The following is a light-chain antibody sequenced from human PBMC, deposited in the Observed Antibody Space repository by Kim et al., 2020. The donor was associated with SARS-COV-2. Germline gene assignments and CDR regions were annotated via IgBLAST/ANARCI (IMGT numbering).Light chain of an antibody. Sequence: SPGERATLSCRASQSVSSNYLLWYQQKPGQAPRLLIFGASSRATGIPDRFSGSGSGTDFTLTISRLEPEDFAVYYCQHYGTSLWTFGPGTKVDIK. CDR1: QSVSSNY. V-gene: IGKV3-20*01. J-gene: IGKJ1*01. CDR2: GAS. CDR3: QHYGTSLWT.